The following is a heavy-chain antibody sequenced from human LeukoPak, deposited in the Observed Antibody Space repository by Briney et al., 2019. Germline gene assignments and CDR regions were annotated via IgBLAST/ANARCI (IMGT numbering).Heavy chain of an antibody. CDR1: GFTFSSYS. V-gene: IGHV3-21*01. Sequence: GGSLRLSCAASGFTFSSYSMNWVRQAPGKGLEWVSSISSSSSYIYYADSVKGRFTISRDNAKNSLYLQMNSLRAEDTAVYYCARGPDILTGAEFNYWGQGTPVTVSS. D-gene: IGHD3-9*01. CDR2: ISSSSSYI. CDR3: ARGPDILTGAEFNY. J-gene: IGHJ4*02.